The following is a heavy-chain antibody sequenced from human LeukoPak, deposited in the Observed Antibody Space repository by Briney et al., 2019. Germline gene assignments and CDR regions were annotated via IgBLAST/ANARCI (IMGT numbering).Heavy chain of an antibody. CDR3: ARAVWGDYGEGPTDY. CDR1: GYTFTSYY. D-gene: IGHD4-17*01. V-gene: IGHV1-46*01. CDR2: INPSGGST. J-gene: IGHJ4*02. Sequence: ASVKVSCKASGYTFTSYYMHWVRQAPGQGLEWMGIINPSGGSTSYAQKFQGRVTMTRDTSTSTVYMELSSLRSEDTAVYYCARAVWGDYGEGPTDYWGQGTLVTVSS.